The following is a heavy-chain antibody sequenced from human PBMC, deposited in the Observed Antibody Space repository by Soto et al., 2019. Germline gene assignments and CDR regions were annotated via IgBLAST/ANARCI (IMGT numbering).Heavy chain of an antibody. D-gene: IGHD5-18*01. V-gene: IGHV4-59*01. Sequence: SETLSLTCTVSGGSISSYYWSWIRQPPGKGLEWIGYIYYSGSTNYNPSLKSRVTISVDTSKNQFSLKLSSVTAADTAVYYCARAGPDTAMVMYYYYYMDVWGKGTTVTVSS. J-gene: IGHJ6*03. CDR2: IYYSGST. CDR1: GGSISSYY. CDR3: ARAGPDTAMVMYYYYYMDV.